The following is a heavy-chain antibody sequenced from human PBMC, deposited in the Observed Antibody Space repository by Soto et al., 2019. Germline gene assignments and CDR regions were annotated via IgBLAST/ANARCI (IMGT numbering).Heavy chain of an antibody. CDR3: ARDLQQLDNPAPYYYYYYMDV. Sequence: SQTLSLTCAISGDSVSSNSAAWNWIRQSPSRGLEWLGRTYYGSKWYNDYAVSVKSRITINPDTSKSQFSLQLNSVTPEDTAVYYCARDLQQLDNPAPYYYYYYMDVWGKGTTVTVSS. V-gene: IGHV6-1*01. D-gene: IGHD6-6*01. CDR2: TYYGSKWYN. J-gene: IGHJ6*03. CDR1: GDSVSSNSAA.